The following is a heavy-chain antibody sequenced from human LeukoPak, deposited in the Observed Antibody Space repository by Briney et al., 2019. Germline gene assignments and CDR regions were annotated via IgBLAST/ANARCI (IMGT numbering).Heavy chain of an antibody. CDR3: AREVPAYDFGMDV. J-gene: IGHJ6*02. CDR2: ISSGSSYI. D-gene: IGHD3-3*01. Sequence: GGSLRLSCAASGFTFSNYGMNWVRQAPGKGLEWVSSISSGSSYIYYADSVKGRFTVSRDNAKNLLYLQMSSLRAEDTAVYYCAREVPAYDFGMDVWGQGTTVTVSS. V-gene: IGHV3-21*06. CDR1: GFTFSNYG.